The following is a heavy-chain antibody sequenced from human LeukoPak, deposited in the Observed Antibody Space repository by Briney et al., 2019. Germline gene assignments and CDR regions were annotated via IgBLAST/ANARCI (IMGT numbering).Heavy chain of an antibody. CDR3: ARQGTMIVVENAFDI. CDR1: GYSFTSYW. V-gene: IGHV5-10-1*01. J-gene: IGHJ3*02. Sequence: HGESLKISCKGSGYSFTSYWISWVRQMPGKGLEWMGRIDPSDSYTNYSPSFQGHVTISADKSISTAYLQWSSLKASDTAMYYCARQGTMIVVENAFDIWGQGTMVTVSS. D-gene: IGHD3-22*01. CDR2: IDPSDSYT.